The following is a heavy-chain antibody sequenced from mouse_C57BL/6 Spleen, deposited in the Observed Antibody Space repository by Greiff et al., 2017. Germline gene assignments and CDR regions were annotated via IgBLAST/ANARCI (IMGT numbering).Heavy chain of an antibody. J-gene: IGHJ1*03. CDR1: FYTFTSYW. CDR3: ARGDYYGRYWYFDV. Sequence: QVQLQHRLPPLFPPFSSFNLSFNSSFYTFTSYWMHWVKQRPGQGLEWIGNINPSNGGTNYNEKFKSKATLTVDKSSSTAYMQLSSLTSEDSAVYYCARGDYYGRYWYFDVWGTGTTVTVSS. CDR2: INPSNGGT. V-gene: IGHV1-53*01. D-gene: IGHD1-2*01.